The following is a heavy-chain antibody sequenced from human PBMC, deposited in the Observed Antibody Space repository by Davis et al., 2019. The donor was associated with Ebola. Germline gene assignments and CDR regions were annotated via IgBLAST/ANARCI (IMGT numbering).Heavy chain of an antibody. CDR2: ISYDGSNK. CDR1: GFTFRTYS. J-gene: IGHJ6*04. CDR3: ARKGGMDV. Sequence: GESLKISCSASGFTFRTYSMDWVRQAPGKGLEWVAVISYDGSNKYYADSVKGRFTISRDNSKNTLYLQMNSLRAEDTAVYYCARKGGMDVWGKGTTVTVSS. V-gene: IGHV3-30*19.